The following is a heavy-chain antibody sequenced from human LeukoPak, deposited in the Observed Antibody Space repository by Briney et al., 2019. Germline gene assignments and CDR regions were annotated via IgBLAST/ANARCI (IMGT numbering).Heavy chain of an antibody. V-gene: IGHV4-31*03. J-gene: IGHJ4*02. CDR1: GGSISSGGYY. CDR2: IYYSGST. Sequence: PSETLSLTCTVSGGSISSGGYYWSWIRQHPGKGLEWIGYIYYSGSTYYNPSLKSRVSISVDTSKNQFSLKLSSVTAADTAVYYCARAPGGDSSGGPESFDYWGQRTLVTVSS. D-gene: IGHD3-22*01. CDR3: ARAPGGDSSGGPESFDY.